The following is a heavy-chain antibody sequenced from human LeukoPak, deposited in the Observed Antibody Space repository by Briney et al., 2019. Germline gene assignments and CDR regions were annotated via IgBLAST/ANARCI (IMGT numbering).Heavy chain of an antibody. J-gene: IGHJ6*02. CDR3: AKARSAAGTGINYYYGMDV. D-gene: IGHD6-13*01. V-gene: IGHV3-23*01. CDR2: ISGSGGST. CDR1: GFTFSSYA. Sequence: GGSLRLSCAASGFTFSSYAMSWVRQAPGKGLEWVSAISGSGGSTYYADFVKGRFTISRDNSKNTLYLQMNSLRAEDTAVYYCAKARSAAGTGINYYYGMDVWGQGTTVTVSS.